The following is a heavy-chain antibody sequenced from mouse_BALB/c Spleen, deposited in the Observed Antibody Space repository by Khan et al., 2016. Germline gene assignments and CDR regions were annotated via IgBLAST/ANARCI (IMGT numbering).Heavy chain of an antibody. CDR1: GYSFTNYG. D-gene: IGHD2-4*01. CDR2: IDTNTGEP. J-gene: IGHJ3*01. V-gene: IGHV9-3*02. CDR3: ARWGYDYAWFAY. Sequence: QIQLVQSGPELKKPGETVKISCKASGYSFTNYGMNWVKQAPGKGLKWMGWIDTNTGEPTYAEEFKGRFAFSLETSAITAYLQINNLKKDDAATYCCARWGYDYAWFAYWGQGTLVTVSA.